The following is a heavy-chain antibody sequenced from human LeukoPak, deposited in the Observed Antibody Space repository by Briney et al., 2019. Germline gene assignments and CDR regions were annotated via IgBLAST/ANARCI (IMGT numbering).Heavy chain of an antibody. CDR1: GYTFTGYY. D-gene: IGHD3-22*01. Sequence: ASVKVSCKASGYTFTGYYMHWVRQAPGQGLEWMGWISAYNGNTNYAQKFQGRVTITADKSTSTAYMELSSLRSEDTAVYYCASQVVITTAFDYWGQGTLVTVSS. CDR2: ISAYNGNT. J-gene: IGHJ4*02. CDR3: ASQVVITTAFDY. V-gene: IGHV1-18*04.